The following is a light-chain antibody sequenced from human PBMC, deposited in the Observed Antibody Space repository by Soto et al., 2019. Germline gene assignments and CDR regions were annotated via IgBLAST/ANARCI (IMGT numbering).Light chain of an antibody. CDR3: QQYYSTPPIT. V-gene: IGKV4-1*01. J-gene: IGKJ4*01. CDR1: QSVLYSSNNKNY. Sequence: DIVMTQSPDFLAVSLGERATINCKSSQSVLYSSNNKNYLAWYQQKPGQPPKLVIYWASTRGSGVPDRFSGSGSGTDFTLTISSLQAEDVAVYYCQQYYSTPPITFGGGTKVDIK. CDR2: WAS.